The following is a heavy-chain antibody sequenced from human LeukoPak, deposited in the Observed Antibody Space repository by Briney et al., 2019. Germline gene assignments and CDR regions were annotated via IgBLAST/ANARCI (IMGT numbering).Heavy chain of an antibody. Sequence: GGSLRLSCAASGFTFSSYAMHWVRQAPGKGLEWVAVISYDGSNKYYADSVKGRFTISRDNSKNTLYLQMNSLRAEDTAVYYCARDIPGDYWGQGTLVTVSS. CDR3: ARDIPGDY. CDR1: GFTFSSYA. V-gene: IGHV3-30-3*01. CDR2: ISYDGSNK. D-gene: IGHD3-10*01. J-gene: IGHJ4*02.